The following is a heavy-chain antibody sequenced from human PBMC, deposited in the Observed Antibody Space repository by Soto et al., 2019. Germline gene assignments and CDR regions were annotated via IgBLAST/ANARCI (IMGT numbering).Heavy chain of an antibody. V-gene: IGHV1-69*06. CDR3: ASARGSGSRVFRDC. D-gene: IGHD1-26*01. CDR2: IIPIFGTA. CDR1: GGTFSSYA. J-gene: IGHJ4*02. Sequence: SVRVSCKASGGTFSSYAISWVRQAPGQGLEWMGGIIPIFGTANYAQKFQGRVTITADKSTSTAYMELSSLRSEDTAVYYWASARGSGSRVFRDCWGKRPLGIVSS.